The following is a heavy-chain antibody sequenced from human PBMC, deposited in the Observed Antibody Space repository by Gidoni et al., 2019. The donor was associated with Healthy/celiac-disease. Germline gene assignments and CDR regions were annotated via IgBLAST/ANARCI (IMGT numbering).Heavy chain of an antibody. CDR1: GFTFRSYS. J-gene: IGHJ3*02. CDR3: AREMESYGVVVPAADDAFDI. D-gene: IGHD2-2*01. V-gene: IGHV3-21*01. CDR2: ISSSSSYI. Sequence: EVQLVESGGGLVKPGGSLRLSCAASGFTFRSYSMHWVRQAPGTGLEWVSSISSSSSYIYYADSVKGRFTISRDNAKNSLYLQMNSLRAEDTAVYYCAREMESYGVVVPAADDAFDIWGQGTMVTVSS.